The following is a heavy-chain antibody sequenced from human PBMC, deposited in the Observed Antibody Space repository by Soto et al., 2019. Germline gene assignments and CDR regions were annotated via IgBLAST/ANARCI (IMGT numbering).Heavy chain of an antibody. CDR2: IYYSGST. J-gene: IGHJ6*02. Sequence: SETLSLTCTVSGGSISSSSYYWGWIRQPPGKGLEWIGSIYYSGSTYYNPSLKSRVTISVDTSKNQFSLKLSSVTAADTAVYKCARGGTGPRYYYYYYGMDVGGQGTTATV. V-gene: IGHV4-39*01. D-gene: IGHD1-1*01. CDR3: ARGGTGPRYYYYYYGMDV. CDR1: GGSISSSSYY.